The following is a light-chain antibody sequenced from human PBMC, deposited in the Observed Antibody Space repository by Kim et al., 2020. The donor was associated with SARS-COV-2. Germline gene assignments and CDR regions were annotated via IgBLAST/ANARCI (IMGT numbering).Light chain of an antibody. CDR2: WAS. CDR3: QQYYSTPYT. J-gene: IGKJ2*01. CDR1: QSVLYSSNNKNY. Sequence: DIVMTQSPDSLAVSLGERATINCKSSQSVLYSSNNKNYLAWYQQKPGQPPNLLIYWASTRESGVPDRFSGSGSGTDLTLTISSLQAEDVAVYYCQQYYSTPYTFGQGTKLEI. V-gene: IGKV4-1*01.